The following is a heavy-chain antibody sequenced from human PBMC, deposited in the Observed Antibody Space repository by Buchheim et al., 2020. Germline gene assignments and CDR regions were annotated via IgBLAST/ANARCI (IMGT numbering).Heavy chain of an antibody. V-gene: IGHV3-30*18. D-gene: IGHD6-13*01. J-gene: IGHJ4*02. CDR1: GFTFSSYG. CDR3: AKGIFDY. CDR2: ISYAGSNN. Sequence: QVQLVESGGGVVKPGRSLRPSCAASGFTFSSYGMHWVGQAPGKGLVRVAVISYAGSNNYYADSVKGRFTLSRDNSKNTLYLQMNSLRAEDTAVYYCAKGIFDYWGQGTL.